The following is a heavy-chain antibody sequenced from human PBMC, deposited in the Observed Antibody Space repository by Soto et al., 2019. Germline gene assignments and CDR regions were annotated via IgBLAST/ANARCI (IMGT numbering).Heavy chain of an antibody. D-gene: IGHD3-22*01. J-gene: IGHJ6*01. V-gene: IGHV1-3*01. CDR2: INAGYGNT. Sequence: QVQLVQSGAEVKKPGASVKVSCKASGYTFTSYAMHWVRQAPGQRLEWMGWINAGYGNTKYSQMFQGRVTITRDTSASTAYMELSSLRSEDTAVYYCASSYYYDSSGYSSLYYYYGMDVW. CDR1: GYTFTSYA. CDR3: ASSYYYDSSGYSSLYYYYGMDV.